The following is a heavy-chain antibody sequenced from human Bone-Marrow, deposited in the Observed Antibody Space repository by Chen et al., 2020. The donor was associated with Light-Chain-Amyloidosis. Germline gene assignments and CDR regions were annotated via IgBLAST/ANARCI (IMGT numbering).Heavy chain of an antibody. Sequence: EVQLLESGGGLVQPGGSLRLSCAASGFTFSSYAMSWVRQAPGKGLEWVSAISGSGGSTDYADSVKGRFTISRDNSKNTLYLQMNSLRAEDTAVYYCAKDLAYCGGDCTDAEYFQHWGQGTLVTVSS. V-gene: IGHV3-23*01. J-gene: IGHJ1*01. CDR1: GFTFSSYA. D-gene: IGHD2-21*01. CDR3: AKDLAYCGGDCTDAEYFQH. CDR2: ISGSGGST.